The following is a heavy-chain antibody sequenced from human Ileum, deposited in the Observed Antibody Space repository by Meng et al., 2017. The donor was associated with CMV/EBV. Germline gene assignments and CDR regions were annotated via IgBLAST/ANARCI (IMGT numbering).Heavy chain of an antibody. D-gene: IGHD2-2*02. CDR3: RSSRYCSSTSCYTGTSDAFDI. Sequence: GESLKISCAASGFTFSSYWMHWVRQAPGKGLVWVSRINSDGSSTSYADSVKGRFTISRDNAKNTLYLQMNSLRAEDTAVYYCRSSRYCSSTSCYTGTSDAFDIWGQGTMVTVSS. CDR2: INSDGSST. V-gene: IGHV3-74*01. CDR1: GFTFSSYW. J-gene: IGHJ3*02.